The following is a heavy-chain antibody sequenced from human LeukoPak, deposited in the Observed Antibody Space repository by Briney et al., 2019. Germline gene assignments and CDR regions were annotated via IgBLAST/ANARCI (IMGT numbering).Heavy chain of an antibody. V-gene: IGHV3-48*03. J-gene: IGHJ4*02. Sequence: PGGSLRLSCAASGFTFSSYEMNWVRQAPGKGLEWISYSSGSGEIKLYADSVKGRFTISRDNAKNSLYLQMNSLRVEDTAVYYCAREKASTTGATDYDYWGQGTLVTVS. CDR2: SSGSGEIK. CDR3: AREKASTTGATDYDY. D-gene: IGHD1-1*01. CDR1: GFTFSSYE.